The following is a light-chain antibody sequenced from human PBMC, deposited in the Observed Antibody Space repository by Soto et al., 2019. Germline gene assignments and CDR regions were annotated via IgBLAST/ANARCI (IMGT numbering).Light chain of an antibody. CDR1: SSDVGGYNY. CDR2: EVS. Sequence: QSVLTQPPSASGSPGQSVTISCTGTSSDVGGYNYVSWYQQHPGKAPKLMIYEVSKRHSGVPDRFSGSKSGNTASLTVSGLQAEDEADYYCSSYAGSNIWVFGTGTKVTVL. J-gene: IGLJ1*01. V-gene: IGLV2-8*01. CDR3: SSYAGSNIWV.